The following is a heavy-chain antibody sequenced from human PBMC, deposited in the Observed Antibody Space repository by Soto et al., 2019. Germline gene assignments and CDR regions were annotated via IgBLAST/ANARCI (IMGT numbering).Heavy chain of an antibody. Sequence: EVQVVESGGGLVKPGGPLELSFQASGSTFSNYGLNWVGRAPGKGLGGVSSFDESGNYKYNADSVQGRFIISRDNVKNSLYLQMNSLRAEDTAVYFCARDESAGSSIRYWGQGTLVTVSS. CDR2: FDESGNYK. CDR1: GSTFSNYG. V-gene: IGHV3-21*01. CDR3: ARDESAGSSIRY. D-gene: IGHD2-2*01. J-gene: IGHJ4*02.